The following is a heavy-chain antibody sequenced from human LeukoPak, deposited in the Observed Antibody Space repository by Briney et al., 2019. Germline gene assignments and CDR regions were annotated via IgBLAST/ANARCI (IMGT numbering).Heavy chain of an antibody. J-gene: IGHJ3*02. CDR1: GGSISSGDYY. CDR2: IYYSGST. CDR3: ARLLAVTGALSAFDI. D-gene: IGHD6-19*01. Sequence: PSETLSLTCTVSGGSISSGDYYWSWIRQPPGKGLEWIGYIYYSGSTYYNPSLKSRVTISVDTSKNQFSLKLSSVTAADTAVYYCARLLAVTGALSAFDIWGQGTMVTVSS. V-gene: IGHV4-30-4*01.